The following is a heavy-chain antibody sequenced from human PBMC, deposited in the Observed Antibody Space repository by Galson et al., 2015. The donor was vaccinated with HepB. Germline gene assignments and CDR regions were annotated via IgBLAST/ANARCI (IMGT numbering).Heavy chain of an antibody. D-gene: IGHD6-13*01. CDR1: GYTFTSYY. J-gene: IGHJ6*02. CDR3: ARSNIKWYSSRGLYYYYGMDV. CDR2: INPSGGST. Sequence: SVKVSCKASGYTFTSYYMHWVRQAPGQGLEWMGIINPSGGSTSYAQKFQGRVTMTRDTSTSTVYMELSSLRSEDTAVYYCARSNIKWYSSRGLYYYYGMDVWGQGTTVTVSS. V-gene: IGHV1-46*01.